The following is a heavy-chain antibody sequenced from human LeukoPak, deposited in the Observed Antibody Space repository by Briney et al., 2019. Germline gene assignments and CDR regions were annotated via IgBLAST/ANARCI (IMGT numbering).Heavy chain of an antibody. J-gene: IGHJ3*02. V-gene: IGHV3-21*01. CDR3: ARSGSITGTTGAFDI. Sequence: GGSLRLSCAASGFTFSSYSMNWVRQAPGKGLEWVSSISSSSSYIYYADSVKGRFTISRDNAKNSLYPQMNSLRAEDTAVYYCARSGSITGTTGAFDIWGQGTMVTVSS. CDR2: ISSSSSYI. CDR1: GFTFSSYS. D-gene: IGHD1-7*01.